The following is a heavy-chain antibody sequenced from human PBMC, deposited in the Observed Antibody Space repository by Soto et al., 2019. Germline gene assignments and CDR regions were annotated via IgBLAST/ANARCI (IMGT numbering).Heavy chain of an antibody. J-gene: IGHJ6*02. Sequence: HPGGSLRLSCAASGFTFSSYWMHWVRQAPGKGLVWVSRINSDGSSTSYADSVKGRFTISRDNAKNTLYLQMNSLRSVYTAGYYCAKDRYYDSSVMDVWGQGTTVTVSS. CDR1: GFTFSSYW. V-gene: IGHV3-74*01. D-gene: IGHD3-22*01. CDR2: INSDGSST. CDR3: AKDRYYDSSVMDV.